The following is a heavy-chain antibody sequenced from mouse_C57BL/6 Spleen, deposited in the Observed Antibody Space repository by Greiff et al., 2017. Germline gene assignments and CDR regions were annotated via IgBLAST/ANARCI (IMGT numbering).Heavy chain of an antibody. V-gene: IGHV1-19*01. Sequence: EVKLVESGPVLVKPGASVKMSCKASGYTFTDYYMNWVKQSHGKSLEWIGVINPYNGGTSYNQKFKGKATLTVDKSSSTAYMELNSLTSEDSAVXYCARNPEAMDYWGQGTSVTVSS. CDR2: INPYNGGT. CDR3: ARNPEAMDY. CDR1: GYTFTDYY. J-gene: IGHJ4*01.